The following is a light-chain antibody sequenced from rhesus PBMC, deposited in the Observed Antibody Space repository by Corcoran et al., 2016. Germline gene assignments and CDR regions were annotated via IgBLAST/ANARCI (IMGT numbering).Light chain of an antibody. CDR3: LQYNSNPLT. CDR1: QGISTY. CDR2: AAS. J-gene: IGKJ4*01. V-gene: IGKV1-43*01. Sequence: DIQMTQSPSSLSASVGDRVTITCRASQGISTYLNWYQQTPGKAPKRLIYAASSLESGVPSRFSGRGSGTDCTLTISSLQPEDFATYYCLQYNSNPLTFGGGTKVEIK.